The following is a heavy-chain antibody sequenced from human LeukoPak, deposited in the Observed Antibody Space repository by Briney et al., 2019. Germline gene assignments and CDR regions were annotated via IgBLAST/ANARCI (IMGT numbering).Heavy chain of an antibody. J-gene: IGHJ6*02. CDR1: GGSISSYY. V-gene: IGHV4-59*08. Sequence: PSETLSLTCTVSGGSISSYYWSWIRQPPGKGLEWIGYIYYSGSTNYNPSLKSRVTISVDTSKNQFSLKLSSVTAADTAVYYCARLPIQQWVGYGMDVWGQGTTVTVSS. D-gene: IGHD6-19*01. CDR3: ARLPIQQWVGYGMDV. CDR2: IYYSGST.